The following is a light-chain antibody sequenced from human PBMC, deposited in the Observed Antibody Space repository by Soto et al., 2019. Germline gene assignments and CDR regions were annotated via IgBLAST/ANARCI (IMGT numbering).Light chain of an antibody. CDR1: QSFNSIY. J-gene: IGKJ5*01. Sequence: VWTQSPGSLSWSAGARTSVAGVSSQSFNSIYLAWYQQIPGQAPRLLIYGVSSRAAGIPDRFSGSGSGTDFTLTSNSLEPEDFAVYYCQQYHNTPITFGQGTRLDIK. CDR3: QQYHNTPIT. V-gene: IGKV3-20*01. CDR2: GVS.